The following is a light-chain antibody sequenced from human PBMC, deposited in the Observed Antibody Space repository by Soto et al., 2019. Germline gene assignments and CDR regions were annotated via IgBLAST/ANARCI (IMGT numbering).Light chain of an antibody. J-gene: IGKJ3*01. Sequence: EIVLTQSPGTLSLSPGERATLSCRASQSVSSSYLAWYQQKPGQAPRLLIYGASSRATGIPGRFSGSGSGADFTLTNSRLEPEDVAVYYCQQYGMSPFTFGPGTKVDMK. CDR3: QQYGMSPFT. CDR1: QSVSSSY. V-gene: IGKV3-20*01. CDR2: GAS.